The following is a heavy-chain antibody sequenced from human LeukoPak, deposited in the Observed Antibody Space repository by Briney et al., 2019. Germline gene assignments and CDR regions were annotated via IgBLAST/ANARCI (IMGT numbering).Heavy chain of an antibody. Sequence: NPGGSLRLSCAASGFTFSNYGMHWVRQAPGKGLEWVALISFDGSQKYYADSVKGRFTISRDNSKNTLYLQMNSLMAEDTAVYYWARGENHRVATKYYFDPWGQGTLVTVSS. CDR1: GFTFSNYG. CDR2: ISFDGSQK. CDR3: ARGENHRVATKYYFDP. D-gene: IGHD5-12*01. J-gene: IGHJ4*02. V-gene: IGHV3-33*01.